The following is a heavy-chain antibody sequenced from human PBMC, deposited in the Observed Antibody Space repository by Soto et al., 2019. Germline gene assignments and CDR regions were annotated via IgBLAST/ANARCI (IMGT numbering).Heavy chain of an antibody. CDR3: ARDLVPCIAAASV. Sequence: GGSLRLPCSASGFTFRSYSMNWVRQAPGKGLEWVSSISSSSSYIYYADSVKGRFTISRDNANNSQEHQMNSLRAQGTAFYYCARDLVPCIAAASVWGQGTLDTVSS. D-gene: IGHD6-13*01. J-gene: IGHJ4*02. CDR1: GFTFRSYS. V-gene: IGHV3-21*01. CDR2: ISSSSSYI.